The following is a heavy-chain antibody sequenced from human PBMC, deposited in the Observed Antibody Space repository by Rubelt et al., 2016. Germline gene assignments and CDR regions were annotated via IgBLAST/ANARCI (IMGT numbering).Heavy chain of an antibody. Sequence: VQLQQWGAGLLKPSETLSLTCAVYGGSFSGYYWSWIRQPPGKGLEWVANIKQDGSEKYYVDSVKGRFTISRENAKNALYLQMNSRRAGDTAVYYCARGQYYYDSSGLEDAFDIWGQGTMVTVSS. CDR1: GGSFSGYY. D-gene: IGHD3-22*01. CDR3: ARGQYYYDSSGLEDAFDI. CDR2: IKQDGSEK. J-gene: IGHJ3*02. V-gene: IGHV3-7*01.